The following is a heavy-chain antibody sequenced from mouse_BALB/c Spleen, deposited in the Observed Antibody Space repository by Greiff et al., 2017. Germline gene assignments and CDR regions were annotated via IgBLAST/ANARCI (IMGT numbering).Heavy chain of an antibody. Sequence: QVQLQQPGAEPVRPGASVKLSCKASGYTFTSYWINWVKQRPGQGLEWIGNIYPSDSYTNYNQKFKDKATLTVDKSSSTAYMQLSSPTSEDSAVYYCTRSNRRGAMDYWGQGTSVTVSS. CDR2: IYPSDSYT. CDR3: TRSNRRGAMDY. V-gene: IGHV1-69*02. J-gene: IGHJ4*01. CDR1: GYTFTSYW.